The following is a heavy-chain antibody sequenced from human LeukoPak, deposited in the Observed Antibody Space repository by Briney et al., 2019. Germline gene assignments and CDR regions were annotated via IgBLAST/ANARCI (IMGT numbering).Heavy chain of an antibody. V-gene: IGHV3-48*04. CDR2: ISSSSSTI. D-gene: IGHD3-10*01. Sequence: PGGSLRLSCAASGFTFSSYSMNWVRQAPGKGLEWVSYISSSSSTIYYADSVKGRFTISRDNAKNSLYLQMNSLRAEDTAVYYCARVVITMVRGVIPGWFDPWGQGTLVTVSS. CDR1: GFTFSSYS. CDR3: ARVVITMVRGVIPGWFDP. J-gene: IGHJ5*02.